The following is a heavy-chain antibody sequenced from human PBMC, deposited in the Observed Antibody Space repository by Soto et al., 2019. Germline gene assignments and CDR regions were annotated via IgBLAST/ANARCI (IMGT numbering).Heavy chain of an antibody. D-gene: IGHD2-2*02. CDR1: GFTFSSYG. CDR3: AKDGGYCISTSCYTTKARKYYYYYGMDV. CDR2: ISYDGSNK. J-gene: IGHJ6*02. V-gene: IGHV3-30*18. Sequence: GGSLRLSCAASGFTFSSYGMHWVRQAPGKGLEWVAVISYDGSNKYYADSVKGRFTISRDNSKNTLYLQMNSLRAEDTAVYYCAKDGGYCISTSCYTTKARKYYYYYGMDVWGQGTTVTVSS.